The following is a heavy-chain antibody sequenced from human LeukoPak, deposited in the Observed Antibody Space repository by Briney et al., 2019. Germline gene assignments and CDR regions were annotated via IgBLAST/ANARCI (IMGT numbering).Heavy chain of an antibody. Sequence: QAGGSLRPSCTASGFTFSSYGMSWVRQAPGKGLEWVSAIRSSGDTTSYTDSVKGRFTISRDNSKNTLYLQMNSLRAEDTAVYYCASLSGWFDPWGQGTLVTVSS. CDR3: ASLSGWFDP. CDR2: IRSSGDTT. CDR1: GFTFSSYG. D-gene: IGHD3-16*01. V-gene: IGHV3-23*01. J-gene: IGHJ5*02.